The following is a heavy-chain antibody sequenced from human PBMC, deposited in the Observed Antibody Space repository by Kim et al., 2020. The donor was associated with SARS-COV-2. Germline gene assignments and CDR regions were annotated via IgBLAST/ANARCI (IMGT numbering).Heavy chain of an antibody. D-gene: IGHD3-16*02. Sequence: SETLSLTCTVSGGSISSSSYYWGWIRQPPGKGLEWIGSIYYSGSTYYNPSLKSRVTISVDTSKNQFSLKLSSVTAADTAVYYCARAPMITFGGVIVHFDYWGQGTLVTVSS. CDR3: ARAPMITFGGVIVHFDY. V-gene: IGHV4-39*01. CDR2: IYYSGST. CDR1: GGSISSSSYY. J-gene: IGHJ4*02.